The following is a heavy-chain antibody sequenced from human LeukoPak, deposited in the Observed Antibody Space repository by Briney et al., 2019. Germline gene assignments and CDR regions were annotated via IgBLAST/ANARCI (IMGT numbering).Heavy chain of an antibody. CDR2: ISGSGGST. D-gene: IGHD2-2*01. CDR1: GFTFSSYA. CDR3: ARGRKVPAVRGLDY. J-gene: IGHJ4*02. V-gene: IGHV3-23*01. Sequence: GGSLRLSCAASGFTFSSYAMSWVRQAPGKGLEWVSAISGSGGSTYYADSVKGRFTISRDNSKNTLYLQMNSLRSEDTAVYYCARGRKVPAVRGLDYWGQGTLVTVSS.